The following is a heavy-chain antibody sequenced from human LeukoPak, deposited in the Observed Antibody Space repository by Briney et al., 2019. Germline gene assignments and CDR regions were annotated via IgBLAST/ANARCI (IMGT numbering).Heavy chain of an antibody. D-gene: IGHD3-3*01. CDR1: GGTFSSYA. V-gene: IGHV1-69*06. CDR3: ASGSPEGDFGVGPTPFDY. J-gene: IGHJ4*02. Sequence: AASVKVSCKASGGTFSSYAISWGRQAPGQGLEWMGRIIPIFGTANYAQKFQGRVTITADKSTSTAYMELSSLRSEDTAVYYCASGSPEGDFGVGPTPFDYWGQGTLVTVSS. CDR2: IIPIFGTA.